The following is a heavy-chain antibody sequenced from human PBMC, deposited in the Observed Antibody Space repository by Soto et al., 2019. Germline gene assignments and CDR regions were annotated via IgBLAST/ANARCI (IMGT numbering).Heavy chain of an antibody. CDR2: IYYSGST. J-gene: IGHJ3*02. V-gene: IGHV4-30-4*01. CDR3: ARGYGDYDAFDI. CDR1: GGSISSGYYC. Sequence: SETLSLTCTVSGGSISSGYYCWSWIRQPPGKGLEWIGYIYYSGSTYYNPSLKSRVTISVDTSKNQFSLKLSSVTAADTAVYYCARGYGDYDAFDIWGQGTMVTVSS. D-gene: IGHD4-17*01.